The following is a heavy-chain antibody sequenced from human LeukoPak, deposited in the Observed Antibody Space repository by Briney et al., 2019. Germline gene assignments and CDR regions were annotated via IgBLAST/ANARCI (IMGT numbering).Heavy chain of an antibody. CDR2: IYDASNT. J-gene: IGHJ4*02. D-gene: IGHD1-1*01. V-gene: IGHV3-66*01. CDR3: AKGRAGGWNGGDC. Sequence: GGSLRLSCVASGISVSSNYMGWVRQAPGKDLEWVSVIYDASNTNYADSVKGRFTISRDNSKNTVYLQMHSLRAEDTAIYYCAKGRAGGWNGGDCWGQGTLVTVSS. CDR1: GISVSSNY.